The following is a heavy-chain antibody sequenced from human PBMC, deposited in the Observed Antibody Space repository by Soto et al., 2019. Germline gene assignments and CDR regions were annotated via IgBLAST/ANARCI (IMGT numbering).Heavy chain of an antibody. J-gene: IGHJ6*02. V-gene: IGHV5-51*01. CDR3: ASGSGSYYKGVDYYYYGMDV. CDR1: GYSFTSYW. Sequence: PGESLKISCKGSGYSFTSYWIGWVRQMPGKGLEWMGIIYPGDSDTRYSPSFQGQVTISADKSISTAYLQWSSLKASDTAMYYCASGSGSYYKGVDYYYYGMDVWGQGTTVTVSS. CDR2: IYPGDSDT. D-gene: IGHD3-10*01.